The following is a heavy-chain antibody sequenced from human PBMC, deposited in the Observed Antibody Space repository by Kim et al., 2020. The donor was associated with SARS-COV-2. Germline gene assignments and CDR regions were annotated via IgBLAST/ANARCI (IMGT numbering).Heavy chain of an antibody. D-gene: IGHD6-19*01. CDR1: GCSISSSNW. Sequence: SETLSLTCAVSGCSISSSNWWSLVREPPGKRLWLIGESYHSGSTNYNASLKSRFTISVDKSKNQFSLTLSTVTAADTAVYYCARARDISGPWYYMDVWGKGTTVTVSS. CDR3: ARARDISGPWYYMDV. J-gene: IGHJ6*03. CDR2: SYHSGST. V-gene: IGHV4-4*02.